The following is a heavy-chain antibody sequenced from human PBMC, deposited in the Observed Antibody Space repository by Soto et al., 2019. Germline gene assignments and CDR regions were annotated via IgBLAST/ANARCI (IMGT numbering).Heavy chain of an antibody. V-gene: IGHV1-24*01. Sequence: QVQLVQSGAEVKEPGASVKVSCKVSGYTLIELSMHWVRQAPGKGLEWMARFDPESGEAIYAQKFQGRVTMTEDTSTDTAYMELSSLRSEDTAVYYCATDHQWLVDYYYGMDVWGQGTTVTVSS. D-gene: IGHD6-19*01. CDR3: ATDHQWLVDYYYGMDV. CDR2: FDPESGEA. CDR1: GYTLIELS. J-gene: IGHJ6*02.